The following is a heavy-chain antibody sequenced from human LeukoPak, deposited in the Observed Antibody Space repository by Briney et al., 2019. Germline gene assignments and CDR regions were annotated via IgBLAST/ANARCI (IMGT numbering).Heavy chain of an antibody. CDR2: IYSGGST. Sequence: PGGSLRLSCAASGFTVSSNYMSWVRQAPGKGLEWVSVIYSGGSTYYADSVKGRFTTSRDNAENSLFLQMNSLTAEDTAVYYCARDNTYCSGSRCYDRFDYWGQGTLVTVSS. J-gene: IGHJ4*02. CDR3: ARDNTYCSGSRCYDRFDY. D-gene: IGHD2-15*01. CDR1: GFTVSSNY. V-gene: IGHV3-66*01.